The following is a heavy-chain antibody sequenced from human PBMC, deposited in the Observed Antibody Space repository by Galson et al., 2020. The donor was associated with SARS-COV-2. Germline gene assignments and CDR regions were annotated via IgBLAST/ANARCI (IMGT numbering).Heavy chain of an antibody. CDR3: ARLHYGEYAPEAFDI. CDR1: GTSISSGSYS. CDR2: IPHSGGT. J-gene: IGHJ3*02. V-gene: IGHV4-30-2*01. Sequence: SETLSLTCAVSGTSISSGSYSWNWIRQPPGKGLEWIGYIPHSGGTYYNPSLKSRVTISGDRSKIQFSLRLSSVTAADTAVYYCARLHYGEYAPEAFDIWGPGTRVTVAS. D-gene: IGHD4-17*01.